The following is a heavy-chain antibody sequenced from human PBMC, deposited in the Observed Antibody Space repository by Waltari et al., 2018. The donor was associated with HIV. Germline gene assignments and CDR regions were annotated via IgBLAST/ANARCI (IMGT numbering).Heavy chain of an antibody. CDR1: GFTFRNFW. D-gene: IGHD3-10*01. CDR3: ARRHATEGVLDL. V-gene: IGHV3-74*01. CDR2: LNGDGTTN. J-gene: IGHJ2*01. Sequence: EVQLLESGGGLVQPGGSLRRSCAAPGFTFRNFWMPWVRQVPGKGPLWISRLNGDGTTNLYADSVKGRFTISRDNTRDALYLQMNSLRAEDTAVYYCARRHATEGVLDLWGRGTLVTVSS.